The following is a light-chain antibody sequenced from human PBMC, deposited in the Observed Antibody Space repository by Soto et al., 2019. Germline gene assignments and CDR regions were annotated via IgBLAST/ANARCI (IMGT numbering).Light chain of an antibody. V-gene: IGKV3-20*01. Sequence: EVVLTQSPGTLSLSPGERATLSCRTSQTVSSSYYLAWYQQKPGQAPRLLIYGASNRASGVPDRFSSGWSGTDFTLTISRLEPEDFAVYYCRQYVTSPPGYTFGQGTELRIK. CDR1: QTVSSSYY. J-gene: IGKJ2*01. CDR3: RQYVTSPPGYT. CDR2: GAS.